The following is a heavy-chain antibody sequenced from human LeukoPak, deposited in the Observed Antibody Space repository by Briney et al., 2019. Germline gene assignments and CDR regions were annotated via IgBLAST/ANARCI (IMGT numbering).Heavy chain of an antibody. CDR1: GGSISSSSYY. CDR3: ARLHYGGNYGYYYYYMDV. J-gene: IGHJ6*03. V-gene: IGHV4-39*01. Sequence: SETLSLTCTVSGGSISSSSYYWGWIRQPPGKGLEWIGSIYYTGSTYYNPSLRSRVTISVDTSKNQFSLKLSSVTAADTSVYYCARLHYGGNYGYYYYYMDVWGKGTTVTISS. D-gene: IGHD4-23*01. CDR2: IYYTGST.